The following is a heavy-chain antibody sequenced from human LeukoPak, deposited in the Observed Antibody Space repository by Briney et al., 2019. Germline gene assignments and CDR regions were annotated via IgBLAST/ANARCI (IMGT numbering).Heavy chain of an antibody. CDR3: ARDYWWNYDY. D-gene: IGHD1-7*01. J-gene: IGHJ4*03. CDR2: ISKDGSDK. Sequence: GGSLRLSCAASGFTFSDYAMHWVRQAPGKGLEWVAVISKDGSDKYYPGSVRGRFTISRDNSKNTTYLQMDSLRAEDTAIYYCARDYWWNYDYWGQGTTVTVSS. CDR1: GFTFSDYA. V-gene: IGHV3-30-3*01.